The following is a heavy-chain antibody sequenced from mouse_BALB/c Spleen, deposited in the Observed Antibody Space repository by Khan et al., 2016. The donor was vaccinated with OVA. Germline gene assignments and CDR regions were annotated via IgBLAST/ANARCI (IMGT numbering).Heavy chain of an antibody. V-gene: IGHV5-6*01. CDR3: ARLAYYYDSEGFAY. Sequence: VQLKESGGDLVEPGGSLKLSCAASGFTFSTYGMSWVRQTPDKRLEWVATISTGGHYTYYPDSVRGRFTISRENAKNTLYLQMTSLKSEDTAMFYCARLAYYYDSEGFAYWGQGTLVTVSA. D-gene: IGHD1-1*01. J-gene: IGHJ3*01. CDR1: GFTFSTYG. CDR2: ISTGGHYT.